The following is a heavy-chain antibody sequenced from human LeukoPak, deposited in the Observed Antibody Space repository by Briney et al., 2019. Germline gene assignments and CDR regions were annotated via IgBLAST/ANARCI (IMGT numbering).Heavy chain of an antibody. CDR2: IYYSGST. V-gene: IGHV4-39*01. CDR1: GGSISSSRYY. J-gene: IGHJ4*02. D-gene: IGHD3-22*01. CDR3: ARPSSSGYYYVANFDY. Sequence: PSETLSLTCTVSGGSISSSRYYWAWIRRPPGKGLEWIGSIYYSGSTYYNPSLKSRVTISVDTSKNQFSLKLTSVTAADTAVYYCARPSSSGYYYVANFDYWGQGTLVTVSS.